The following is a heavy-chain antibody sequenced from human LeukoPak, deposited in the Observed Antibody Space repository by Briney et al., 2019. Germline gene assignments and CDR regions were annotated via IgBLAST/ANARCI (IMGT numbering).Heavy chain of an antibody. D-gene: IGHD5-24*01. Sequence: ASVKVSCKASGYTFTGYYMHWVRQASGQGLEWMGRINPNSGGTNYAQKFQGRVTMTRDTSISTAYMELSRLRSDDTAVYYCERWLQLPGDDAFDIWGQGTMVTVSS. CDR3: ERWLQLPGDDAFDI. J-gene: IGHJ3*02. CDR2: INPNSGGT. V-gene: IGHV1-2*06. CDR1: GYTFTGYY.